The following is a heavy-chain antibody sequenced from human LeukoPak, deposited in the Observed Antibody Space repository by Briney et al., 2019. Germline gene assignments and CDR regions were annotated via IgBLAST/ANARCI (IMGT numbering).Heavy chain of an antibody. CDR2: IKQDGSGK. Sequence: GGSLRLSCAASGFTFSSYWMSWVRQAPGKGLEWVANIKQDGSGKYYVDSVKGRFTISRDNAKNSLYLQMNSLRAEDTAVYYCARAHYSSSWYFDYWGQGTLVTVSS. J-gene: IGHJ4*02. V-gene: IGHV3-7*04. CDR1: GFTFSSYW. CDR3: ARAHYSSSWYFDY. D-gene: IGHD6-13*01.